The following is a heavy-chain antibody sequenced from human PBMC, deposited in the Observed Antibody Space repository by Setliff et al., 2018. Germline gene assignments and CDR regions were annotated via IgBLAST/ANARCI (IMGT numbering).Heavy chain of an antibody. D-gene: IGHD3-22*01. CDR2: ITPNSGGT. Sequence: ASVKVSCKASGYTFTGYSIHWVRQAPGQGLEWMGWITPNSGGTNYAQKFKGRVTMTRDTSITTVHMELRRLTSDDTAIYYCVRVGVPSGYWYYLDYWGQGTQVT. CDR3: VRVGVPSGYWYYLDY. J-gene: IGHJ4*02. CDR1: GYTFTGYS. V-gene: IGHV1-2*02.